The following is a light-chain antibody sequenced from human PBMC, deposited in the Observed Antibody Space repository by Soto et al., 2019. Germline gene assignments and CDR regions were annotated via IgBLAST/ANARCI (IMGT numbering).Light chain of an antibody. J-gene: IGKJ1*01. CDR3: QQYGSSPWT. Sequence: EIVLTQSPGTLSLSPWERATLSCRASQSVSSSYLAWYQQKPGQDPRLLIYGASSRATGIPDRFSGSGYGTDFTLTISRLEPEDFAVYYSQQYGSSPWTFGQGTKVDI. CDR2: GAS. V-gene: IGKV3-20*01. CDR1: QSVSSSY.